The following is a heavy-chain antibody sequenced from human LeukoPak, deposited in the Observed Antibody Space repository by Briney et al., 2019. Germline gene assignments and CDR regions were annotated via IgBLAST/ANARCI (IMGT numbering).Heavy chain of an antibody. Sequence: GGSLRLSCAASGFTFRSYAMNWVRQAPGKGLEWVSAISGSGSATYYEDSVKGRFTISRDNSKNTLYLQMNSLRAEDTAVYYCAKDQYGEAFDIWGPGTMVTVS. CDR3: AKDQYGEAFDI. D-gene: IGHD4-17*01. J-gene: IGHJ3*02. CDR1: GFTFRSYA. CDR2: ISGSGSAT. V-gene: IGHV3-23*01.